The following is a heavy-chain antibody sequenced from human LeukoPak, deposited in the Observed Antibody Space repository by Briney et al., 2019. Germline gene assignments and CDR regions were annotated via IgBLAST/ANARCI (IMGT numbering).Heavy chain of an antibody. CDR1: GYTFTSYD. J-gene: IGHJ6*03. V-gene: IGHV1-8*01. Sequence: GASVKVSCKASGYTFTSYDINWVRQATGQGLEWMGWMNPNSGNTGYAQKFQGRVTMTRNTSISTAYMELSSLRSEDTAVYYCARGSGPYYYYHYYYMDVWGKGTTVTVSS. CDR2: MNPNSGNT. CDR3: ARGSGPYYYYHYYYMDV. D-gene: IGHD2-8*01.